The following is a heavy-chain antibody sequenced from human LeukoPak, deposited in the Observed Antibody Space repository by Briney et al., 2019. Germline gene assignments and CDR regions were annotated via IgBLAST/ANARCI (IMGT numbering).Heavy chain of an antibody. CDR2: IYYTGST. J-gene: IGHJ6*03. Sequence: PSETLSLTCTVSSGSISSNNYYWGWIRQPPGKGLEWIGSIYYTGSTFYNPSLKSRATMSLDALKNQLTLKVTSVTATDTAVYYCARLVSYDVLTENFYKYYMDVWGKGTTVTVSS. V-gene: IGHV4-39*01. CDR1: SGSISSNNYY. CDR3: ARLVSYDVLTENFYKYYMDV. D-gene: IGHD3-9*01.